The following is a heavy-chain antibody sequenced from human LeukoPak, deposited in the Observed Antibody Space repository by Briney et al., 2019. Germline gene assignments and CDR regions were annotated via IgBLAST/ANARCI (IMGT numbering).Heavy chain of an antibody. D-gene: IGHD3-10*01. J-gene: IGHJ4*01. CDR3: ARDFSGY. CDR1: GATVNSNY. Sequence: PGGSLRLSCVVSGATVNSNYMSWVRQAPGKGLEWVSVIYRGGSTYYADSVKGRFTISRDISKNTLYLQMNDLRAEDTAVYYCARDFSGYWGQGTLVTVSS. CDR2: IYRGGST. V-gene: IGHV3-66*01.